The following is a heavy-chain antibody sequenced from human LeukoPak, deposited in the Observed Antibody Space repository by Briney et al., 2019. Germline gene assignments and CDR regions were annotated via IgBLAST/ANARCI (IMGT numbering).Heavy chain of an antibody. J-gene: IGHJ4*02. CDR1: GYTFTSYG. CDR3: ARDLARSPIQLWQPDFDY. CDR2: ISAYNGNT. D-gene: IGHD5-18*01. V-gene: IGHV1-18*01. Sequence: ASVKVSCKASGYTFTSYGISWVRQAPGQGLEWRGWISAYNGNTNYAQKLQGRVTMTTDTSTSTAYMELRSLRSDDTAVYYCARDLARSPIQLWQPDFDYWGQGTLVTVSS.